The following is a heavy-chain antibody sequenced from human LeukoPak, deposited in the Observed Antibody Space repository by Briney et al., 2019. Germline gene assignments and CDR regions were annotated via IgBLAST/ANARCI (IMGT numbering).Heavy chain of an antibody. D-gene: IGHD6-13*01. CDR1: GGSISSSSYY. Sequence: SETLSLTCTVSGGSISSSSYYWGWIRQPPEKGLEWIGSIYYSGSTYYDPSLKSRVTVSVDTSKNQFSLKLSSVTAADTAVYYCAREISSWNDYWGQGTLVTVSS. CDR3: AREISSWNDY. V-gene: IGHV4-39*07. CDR2: IYYSGST. J-gene: IGHJ4*02.